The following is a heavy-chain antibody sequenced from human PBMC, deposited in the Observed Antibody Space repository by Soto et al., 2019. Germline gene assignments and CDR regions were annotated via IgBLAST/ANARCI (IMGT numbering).Heavy chain of an antibody. D-gene: IGHD1-7*01. CDR2: INVGNDNT. Sequence: QGHLVQAGAEVKKPGASVRLSCQASGHTFTITRFPLHCVRQAPGQRLEWMGVINVGNDNTKYSQKFQGRVTITRHPSPLNAYMELSGDRSEDTDVCYCALGYNWNYYFDYWGQGTLVTVSS. CDR1: GHTFTITRFP. V-gene: IGHV1-3*01. CDR3: ALGYNWNYYFDY. J-gene: IGHJ4*02.